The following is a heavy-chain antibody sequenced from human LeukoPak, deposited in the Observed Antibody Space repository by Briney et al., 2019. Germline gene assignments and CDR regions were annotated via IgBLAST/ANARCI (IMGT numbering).Heavy chain of an antibody. J-gene: IGHJ4*02. D-gene: IGHD2-8*02. V-gene: IGHV3-48*01. Sequence: GGSLRLSCAGSEFTFTTYNMHWVRHTPGKGLEWVSYINPSSSTMVYADSVKGRFTISRDNAKNSLYLQMNSLRAEDTAVYYCVRDPTGSFDYWGQGTLVTVSS. CDR2: INPSSSTM. CDR1: EFTFTTYN. CDR3: VRDPTGSFDY.